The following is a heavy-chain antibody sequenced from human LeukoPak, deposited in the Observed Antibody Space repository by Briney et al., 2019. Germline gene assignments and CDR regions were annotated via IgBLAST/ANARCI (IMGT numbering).Heavy chain of an antibody. CDR3: ARGTLYDNLTPLRNRAYYSMDV. CDR2: IYSGGST. J-gene: IGHJ6*03. V-gene: IGHV3-66*02. Sequence: WGSVRLSCAASGFTVSSNYMSWVRQAPGKGLEWVSVIYSGGSTYYADSVKGRFTISRDNSKNTLYLHVNSLRPEDTAVYYCARGTLYDNLTPLRNRAYYSMDVWGKGTTVTVSS. D-gene: IGHD3-9*01. CDR1: GFTVSSNY.